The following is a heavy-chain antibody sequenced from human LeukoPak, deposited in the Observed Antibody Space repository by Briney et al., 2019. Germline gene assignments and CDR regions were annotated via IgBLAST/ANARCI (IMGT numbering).Heavy chain of an antibody. CDR1: GFTVSSNY. CDR3: AKDRYSSSFDY. D-gene: IGHD6-6*01. J-gene: IGHJ4*02. Sequence: GGSLRLSCAASGFTVSSNYMSWVRQAPGKGLEWVSVIYSGGSTYYADSVKGRFTISRDNSKNTLYLQMNSLRAEDTAVYYCAKDRYSSSFDYWGQGTLVTVSS. V-gene: IGHV3-66*01. CDR2: IYSGGST.